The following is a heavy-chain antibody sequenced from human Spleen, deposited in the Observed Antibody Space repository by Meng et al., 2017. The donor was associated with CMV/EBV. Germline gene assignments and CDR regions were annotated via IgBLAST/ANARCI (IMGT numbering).Heavy chain of an antibody. D-gene: IGHD2-2*01. Sequence: GGSLRLSCAASGLTLSSHRLKCVRRAPGKGLEWVSCIRSCGTDIYSPDSLKGRITISRDNAKNSLYLQMNSLRAEDTAVYYCARSPGYCSSTSCLSTYWGQGTLVTVSS. J-gene: IGHJ4*02. V-gene: IGHV3-21*01. CDR3: ARSPGYCSSTSCLSTY. CDR1: GLTLSSHR. CDR2: IRSCGTDI.